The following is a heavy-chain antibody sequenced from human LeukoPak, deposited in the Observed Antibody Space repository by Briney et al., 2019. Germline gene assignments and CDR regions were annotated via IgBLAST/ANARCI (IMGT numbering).Heavy chain of an antibody. D-gene: IGHD6-19*01. J-gene: IGHJ4*02. Sequence: SETLSLTCTFSGGSISSYYWIWIRQPPGKGLEWVGFIYYSGSTNYNPSLKSRVTISVDTSKNQFSLKMSSVTAADTAVYYCASSRSHRREQWLVLDYWGQGTLVTVSS. CDR3: ASSRSHRREQWLVLDY. V-gene: IGHV4-59*01. CDR1: GGSISSYY. CDR2: IYYSGST.